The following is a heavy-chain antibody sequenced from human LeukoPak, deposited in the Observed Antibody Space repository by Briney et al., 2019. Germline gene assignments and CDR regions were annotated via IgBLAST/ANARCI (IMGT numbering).Heavy chain of an antibody. Sequence: GGSLRLSCAASGFTFSSYGMHWVRQAPGKGLEWVSAISGSGGSTYYADSVKGRFTISRDNSKNTLYLQMNSLRAEDTAVYYCAKDLQYYYDSSGYSFFDYWGQGTLVTVSS. CDR2: ISGSGGST. V-gene: IGHV3-23*01. D-gene: IGHD3-22*01. CDR1: GFTFSSYG. J-gene: IGHJ4*02. CDR3: AKDLQYYYDSSGYSFFDY.